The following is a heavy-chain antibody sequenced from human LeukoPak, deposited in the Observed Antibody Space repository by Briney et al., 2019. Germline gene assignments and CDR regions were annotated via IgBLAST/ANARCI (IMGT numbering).Heavy chain of an antibody. CDR2: INPNTGGT. CDR1: GYTFTGYY. CDR3: AKVPPSITAAGNWLGP. J-gene: IGHJ5*02. V-gene: IGHV1-2*06. D-gene: IGHD6-13*01. Sequence: ASVKVSCKASGYTFTGYYIHWVRQAPGQGLEWMGRINPNTGGTDYAQKFQGRVTMTRDTSITTAYMELSRLTSDDTAIYYCAKVPPSITAAGNWLGPWGQGALVTVSS.